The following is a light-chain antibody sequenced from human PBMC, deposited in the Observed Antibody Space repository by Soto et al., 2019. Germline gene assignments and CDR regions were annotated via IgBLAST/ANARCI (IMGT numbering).Light chain of an antibody. CDR1: QSVATH. V-gene: IGKV3-15*01. CDR2: DGS. CDR3: QQYSVWPLT. J-gene: IGKJ3*01. Sequence: IVMTQSPDTLSVSPGETATLSCKASQSVATHLAWYQQRPGQSPRLVLHDGSPRATGIPARVSGSGSRSEFTLTINSLQSEDSAIYYCQQYSVWPLTFGPGTKVEIK.